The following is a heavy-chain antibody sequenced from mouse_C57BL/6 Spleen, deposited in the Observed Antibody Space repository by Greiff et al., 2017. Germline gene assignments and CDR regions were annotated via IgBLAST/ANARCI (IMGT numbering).Heavy chain of an antibody. CDR2: IDPSDSYT. Sequence: QVQLQQPGAELVKPGASVKLSCKASGYTFTSYWMQWVKQRPGQGLEWIGEIDPSDSYTNYNQKFKGKATLTVDTSSSTAYMQLSSLTTEDSAVYYCARVYGSSGGFAYWGQGTLVTVSA. CDR3: ARVYGSSGGFAY. CDR1: GYTFTSYW. V-gene: IGHV1-50*01. J-gene: IGHJ3*01. D-gene: IGHD1-1*01.